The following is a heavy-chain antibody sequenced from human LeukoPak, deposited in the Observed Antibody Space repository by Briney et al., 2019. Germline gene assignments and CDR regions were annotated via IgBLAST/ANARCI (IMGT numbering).Heavy chain of an antibody. J-gene: IGHJ3*02. V-gene: IGHV3-48*03. D-gene: IGHD3-16*01. CDR2: ISSSGSTI. CDR3: AREWGNAGDPGTFDI. Sequence: GGSLRLSCAASGFTFSSYEVNWVRQAPGKGLEWVSYISSSGSTIYYADSVKGRFTISRDNAKNSLYLQMNSLRAEDTAVHYCAREWGNAGDPGTFDIWGQGTMVTVSS. CDR1: GFTFSSYE.